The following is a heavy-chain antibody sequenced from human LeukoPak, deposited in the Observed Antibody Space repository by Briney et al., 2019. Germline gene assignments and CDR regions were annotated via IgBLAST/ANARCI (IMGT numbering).Heavy chain of an antibody. J-gene: IGHJ4*02. CDR2: IYYSGST. V-gene: IGHV4-59*01. D-gene: IGHD5-24*01. CDR3: ARGVGMATYYFDY. Sequence: SETLSLTCTVSGGSISSYYWRWIRQPRGKGLGWIGYIYYSGSTNYNPSLKGRVTISVDTSKNQFSLKLSSVTAADTAVYYCARGVGMATYYFDYWGQGTLVTVSS. CDR1: GGSISSYY.